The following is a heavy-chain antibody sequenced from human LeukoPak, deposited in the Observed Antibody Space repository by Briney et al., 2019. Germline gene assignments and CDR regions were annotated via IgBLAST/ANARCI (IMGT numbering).Heavy chain of an antibody. V-gene: IGHV4-34*01. CDR3: ARGRDYIWGMSGY. D-gene: IGHD3-16*01. CDR1: DGSLSGYW. CDR2: ISHSGST. J-gene: IGHJ4*02. Sequence: PSETLSLTCAVYDGSLSGYWWSWIRQSPGKGLEWIGEISHSGSTNYNPSFKSQVTVSGDTSNKQVSLKMTSVTAADTAVYFCARGRDYIWGMSGYWGQGTQVIVSS.